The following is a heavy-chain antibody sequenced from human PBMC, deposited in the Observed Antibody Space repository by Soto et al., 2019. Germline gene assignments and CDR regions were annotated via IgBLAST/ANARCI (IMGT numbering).Heavy chain of an antibody. CDR1: GFTFSSYW. J-gene: IGHJ6*03. Sequence: PGGSLRLSCAASGFTFSSYWMSWVRQAPGKGLEWVANIKQDGSEKYYVDSVKGRFTISRDNAKNSLYLQMNSLRAEDTAVYYCARVREYQLFGTPYYYYYYYMDVWGKGTTVTVSS. CDR3: ARVREYQLFGTPYYYYYYYMDV. CDR2: IKQDGSEK. D-gene: IGHD2-2*01. V-gene: IGHV3-7*01.